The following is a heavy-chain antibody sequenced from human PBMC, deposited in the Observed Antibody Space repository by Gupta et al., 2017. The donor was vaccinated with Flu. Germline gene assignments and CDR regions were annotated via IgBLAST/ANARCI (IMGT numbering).Heavy chain of an antibody. V-gene: IGHV3-74*01. J-gene: IGHJ4*02. CDR3: ARGAITTSSPLGDY. CDR1: SNYW. Sequence: SNYWMHWVRQAPGEGLVWVSRIRGDEAVTNYADSVKGRFTISRDNAKNTLYLQMNSLRAEDTAVYYCARGAITTSSPLGDYWGQGTLVTVSS. D-gene: IGHD6-6*01. CDR2: IRGDEAVT.